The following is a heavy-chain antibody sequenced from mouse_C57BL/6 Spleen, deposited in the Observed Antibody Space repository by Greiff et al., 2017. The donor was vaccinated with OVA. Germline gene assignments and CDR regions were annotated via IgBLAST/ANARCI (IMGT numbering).Heavy chain of an antibody. CDR1: GFSLTSYG. CDR2: IWSGGST. Sequence: VQLKESGPGLVQPSQSLSITCTVSGFSLTSYGVHWVRQSPGKGLEWLGVIWSGGSTDYNAAFISRLSISKDNSKSQVFFKMNSLQADYTAIYYYARGGTTHSTYYFDYWGQGTTLTVSS. D-gene: IGHD1-1*01. J-gene: IGHJ2*01. CDR3: ARGGTTHSTYYFDY. V-gene: IGHV2-2*01.